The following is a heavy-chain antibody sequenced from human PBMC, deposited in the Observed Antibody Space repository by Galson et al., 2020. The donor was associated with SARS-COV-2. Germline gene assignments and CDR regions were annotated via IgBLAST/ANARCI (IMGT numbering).Heavy chain of an antibody. D-gene: IGHD2-2*01. CDR2: IWYDGSNK. CDR1: GFTFSSYG. Sequence: QLGESLKISCAASGFTFSSYGMHWVRQAPGKGLEWVAVIWYDGSNKYYADSVKGRFTISRDNSKNTLYLQMNSLRAEDTAVYYCAKLTSGDAFDIWGQGTMVTVSS. V-gene: IGHV3-33*06. J-gene: IGHJ3*02. CDR3: AKLTSGDAFDI.